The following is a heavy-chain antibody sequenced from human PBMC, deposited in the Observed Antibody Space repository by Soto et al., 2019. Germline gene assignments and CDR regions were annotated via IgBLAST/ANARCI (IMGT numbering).Heavy chain of an antibody. J-gene: IGHJ4*02. CDR2: VGYSGGVP. Sequence: EVHLLESRGGMVQPGGSLRLSCAASGFTFGDSAMSWVRQAPGKGLEWVSGVGYSGGVPRYADSVKGRFTISRDNVRNTLDLQMNSLRVEDTAVYFCAKNCWTGLPLGGYWGQGALVTVSS. CDR1: GFTFGDSA. CDR3: AKNCWTGLPLGGY. V-gene: IGHV3-23*01. D-gene: IGHD3-3*01.